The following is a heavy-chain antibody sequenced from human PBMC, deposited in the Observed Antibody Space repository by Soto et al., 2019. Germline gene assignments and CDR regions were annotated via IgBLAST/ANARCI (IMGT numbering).Heavy chain of an antibody. CDR3: AEGYFVAVTAIRADDAFDA. J-gene: IGHJ5*01. CDR2: ISDGGGST. V-gene: IGHV3-23*01. D-gene: IGHD2-21*02. CDR1: GFTFGNYG. Sequence: GGSLRLSCAASGFTFGNYGMNWVRQAPGKGLEWVAGISDGGGSTYYADSVKGRFTISRDNSKNTMYLQMNSLRAEDTAVYYCAEGYFVAVTAIRADDAFDAWGQGTLVTVSS.